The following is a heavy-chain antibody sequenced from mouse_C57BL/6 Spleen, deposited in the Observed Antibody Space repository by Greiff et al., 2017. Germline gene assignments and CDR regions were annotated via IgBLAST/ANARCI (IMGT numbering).Heavy chain of an antibody. J-gene: IGHJ4*01. Sequence: VQLQQSGAELARPGASVKMSCKASGYTFTSYWMHWVKQRPGQGLEWIGNINPSNGGTNYNEQFKSKATLTVDKSSSTAYMQLSSLTSEDSAVYYCARSGVLRYQGYAMDYWGQGTSVTVSS. CDR1: GYTFTSYW. CDR3: ARSGVLRYQGYAMDY. CDR2: INPSNGGT. D-gene: IGHD1-1*01. V-gene: IGHV1-53*01.